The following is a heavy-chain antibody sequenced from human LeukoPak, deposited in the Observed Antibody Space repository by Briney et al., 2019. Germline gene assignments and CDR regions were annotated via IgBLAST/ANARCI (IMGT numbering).Heavy chain of an antibody. CDR1: GWSFSGYY. CDR3: ARSGLRRWEYDY. Sequence: PSETLSLTCAVYGWSFSGYYWSWIRQPPGKGLEWIGEINHSGSTTYNPSLKSRVTISVDTSKNQFSLKLSSVTAADTAVYYCARSGLRRWEYDYWGQGTLVTVSS. V-gene: IGHV4-34*01. CDR2: INHSGST. D-gene: IGHD1-26*01. J-gene: IGHJ4*02.